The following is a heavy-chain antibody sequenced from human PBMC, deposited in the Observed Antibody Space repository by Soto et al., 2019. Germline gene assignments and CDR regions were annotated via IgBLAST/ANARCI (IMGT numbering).Heavy chain of an antibody. V-gene: IGHV4-4*02. D-gene: IGHD3-22*01. Sequence: QVQLQESGPGLVKPSGTLSLTCAVSGGSFSSSNWWSWVRQPPGKGLEWIGEIYHTGSTNYNPPRECPVTRSSRTSKTQFSLKLRSVTTADTAVYYCARDLYYYDSSVRTTSAFDIWGQGTMVTVSS. J-gene: IGHJ3*02. CDR1: GGSFSSSNW. CDR2: IYHTGST. CDR3: ARDLYYYDSSVRTTSAFDI.